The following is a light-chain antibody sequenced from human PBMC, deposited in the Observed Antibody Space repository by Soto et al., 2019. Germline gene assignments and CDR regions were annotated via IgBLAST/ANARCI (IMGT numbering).Light chain of an antibody. CDR2: LTSDGSH. CDR1: RGHSSYA. Sequence: QPVLTQSPSASASLGASVKLTCTLSRGHSSYAIAWHQQQPEKGPRYLMKLTSDGSHYKGGGIPDRFSGSSSGAERYLTISSLQSEDEDDYYCQTWGTGIQVFGTGTKVTVL. J-gene: IGLJ1*01. CDR3: QTWGTGIQV. V-gene: IGLV4-69*01.